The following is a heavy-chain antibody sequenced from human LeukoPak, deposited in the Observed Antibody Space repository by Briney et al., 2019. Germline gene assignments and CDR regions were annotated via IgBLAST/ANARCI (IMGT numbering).Heavy chain of an antibody. CDR3: ARAGRREVAST. V-gene: IGHV4-4*07. D-gene: IGHD1-26*01. CDR1: GGSISSYY. Sequence: SETLSLTCSVSGGSISSYYWSWIRQPAGKGREWIGRIYTTGNTDYNPSLKSRVTMSVDTSKNQFSLNLSSVTAADTAVYYCARAGRREVASTWGQGTLVTVSS. CDR2: IYTTGNT. J-gene: IGHJ5*02.